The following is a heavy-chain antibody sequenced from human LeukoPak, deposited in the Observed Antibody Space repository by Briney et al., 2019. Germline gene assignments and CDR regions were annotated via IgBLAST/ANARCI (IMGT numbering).Heavy chain of an antibody. CDR3: ARVYSSGSSVVDY. CDR2: IYYSGST. J-gene: IGHJ4*02. Sequence: SQTLSLTCTVPGGSISSGGYYWSWIRQHPGKGLEWIGYIYYSGSTYYNPSLKSRVTISVDTSKNQFSLKLSSVTAADTAVYYCARVYSSGSSVVDYWGQGTLVTVSS. D-gene: IGHD5-18*01. CDR1: GGSISSGGYY. V-gene: IGHV4-31*03.